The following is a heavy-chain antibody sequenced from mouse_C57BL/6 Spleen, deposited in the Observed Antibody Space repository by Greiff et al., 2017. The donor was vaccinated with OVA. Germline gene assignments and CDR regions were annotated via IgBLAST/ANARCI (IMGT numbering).Heavy chain of an antibody. CDR1: GFTFSDYG. D-gene: IGHD2-4*01. V-gene: IGHV5-17*01. CDR3: ARNDNDGGYFDY. CDR2: ISSGSSTI. J-gene: IGHJ2*01. Sequence: EVQLVESGGGLVKPGGSLKLSCAASGFTFSDYGMHWVRQAPEKGLEWVAYISSGSSTIYYADTVKGRFTISRDNAKNTLFLQMTSLRSEDTAVYYCARNDNDGGYFDYWGQGTTLTVSS.